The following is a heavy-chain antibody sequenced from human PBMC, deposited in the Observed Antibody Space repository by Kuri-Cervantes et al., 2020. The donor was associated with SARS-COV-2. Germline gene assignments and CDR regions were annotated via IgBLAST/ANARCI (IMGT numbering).Heavy chain of an antibody. D-gene: IGHD2-2*01. V-gene: IGHV3-23*01. J-gene: IGHJ6*02. Sequence: GESLKISCAASGFTFSSYAMTWVRQAPGKGLEWVSGLGGSGDVTYYADSVRGRFTISRDNSKNTLYLQMNSLRAEDTAVYYCAKELSRDIVVVPVYHYYYGMDVWGQGTTVTVSS. CDR1: GFTFSSYA. CDR2: LGGSGDVT. CDR3: AKELSRDIVVVPVYHYYYGMDV.